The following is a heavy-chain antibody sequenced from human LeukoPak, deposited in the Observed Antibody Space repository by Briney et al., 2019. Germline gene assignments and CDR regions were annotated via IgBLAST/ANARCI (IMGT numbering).Heavy chain of an antibody. CDR1: GFTISSYA. V-gene: IGHV3-23*01. D-gene: IGHD5-12*01. Sequence: GGSLRLSCAASGFTISSYAMSWVRQAPGKGLEWVSAISGSGGSTYYADSVKGRFTISRDNSKNTLYLQMNSLRAEDTAVYYCAKRFLRSRSTSHFDYWGQGTLVTVSS. CDR2: ISGSGGST. J-gene: IGHJ4*02. CDR3: AKRFLRSRSTSHFDY.